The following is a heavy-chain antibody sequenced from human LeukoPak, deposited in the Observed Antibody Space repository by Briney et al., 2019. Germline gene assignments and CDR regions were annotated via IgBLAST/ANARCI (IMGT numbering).Heavy chain of an antibody. CDR2: INHSGST. Sequence: SETLSLTCAVYGGSFSGYYWSWIRQPPGKGLEWIGEINHSGSTNYNPSLKSRVTISVDTSKNQFSLKLSSVTAADTAVYYCARGIAARPDSDAFDIWGQGTMVTVSS. V-gene: IGHV4-34*01. J-gene: IGHJ3*02. CDR1: GGSFSGYY. D-gene: IGHD6-6*01. CDR3: ARGIAARPDSDAFDI.